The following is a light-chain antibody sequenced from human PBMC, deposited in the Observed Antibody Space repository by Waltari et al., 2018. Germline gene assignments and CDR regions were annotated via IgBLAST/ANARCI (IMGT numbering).Light chain of an antibody. CDR1: QSVSSN. CDR3: QHSDT. V-gene: IGKV3-15*01. J-gene: IGKJ2*01. CDR2: GAS. Sequence: EIVMTQSPGTLSVSPGEKATLSCRASQSVSSNLAWYQQKPGQSPRLLIYGASTRATVIPARFSGSGSATDFTLTISSLQSEDFAVYYCQHSDTFGQGTKLEIK.